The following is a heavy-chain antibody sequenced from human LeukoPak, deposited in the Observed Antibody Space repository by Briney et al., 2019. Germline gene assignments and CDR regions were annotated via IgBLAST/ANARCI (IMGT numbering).Heavy chain of an antibody. J-gene: IGHJ3*02. V-gene: IGHV1-2*02. CDR3: ARVEMATITPAFDI. D-gene: IGHD5-24*01. CDR1: GGTFSSYT. CDR2: INPNSGGT. Sequence: ASVKVSCKASGGTFSSYTISWARQAPGQGLEWMGWINPNSGGTNYAQKFQGRVTMTRDTSISTAYMELSRLRSDDTAVCYCARVEMATITPAFDIWGQGTMVTVSS.